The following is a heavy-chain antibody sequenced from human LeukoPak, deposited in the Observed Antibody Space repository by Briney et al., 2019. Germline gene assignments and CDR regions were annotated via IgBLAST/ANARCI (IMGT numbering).Heavy chain of an antibody. CDR2: IYFSGGT. CDR3: ARDYYGSGRCFDY. J-gene: IGHJ4*02. CDR1: GDSISSSNCY. V-gene: IGHV4-39*07. Sequence: SETLSLTCTVSGDSISSSNCYWGWIRQPPGKGLEWIGSIYFSGGTYYNASLKSRVTISVDTSKNQFSLKLSSVTAADTAVYYCARDYYGSGRCFDYWGQGTLVTVSS. D-gene: IGHD3-10*01.